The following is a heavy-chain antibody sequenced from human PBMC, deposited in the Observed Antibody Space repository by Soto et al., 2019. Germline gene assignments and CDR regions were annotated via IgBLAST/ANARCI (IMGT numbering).Heavy chain of an antibody. CDR2: ISGSGGST. D-gene: IGHD2-2*02. Sequence: XGSLRLTCAASGFTFSSYSMSWVRQAPGKGLDWVSAISGSGGSTYYADSVKGRFTISRDNSKNTLYLQMNSLRAEDTAVYYCAKDRLIVVVPAAIRLGVVRWFDPWGQGTLVTVSS. CDR3: AKDRLIVVVPAAIRLGVVRWFDP. CDR1: GFTFSSYS. V-gene: IGHV3-23*01. J-gene: IGHJ5*02.